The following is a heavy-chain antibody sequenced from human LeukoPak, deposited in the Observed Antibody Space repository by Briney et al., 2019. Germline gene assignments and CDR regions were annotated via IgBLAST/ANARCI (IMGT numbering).Heavy chain of an antibody. CDR2: IYYSGST. Sequence: SSETLSLTCSVSGGSLSSSTYYWGWIRQHPGKGLEWIGYIYYSGSTYYNPSLKSRVTISVDTSKNQFSLKLSSVTAADTAVYYCARDRSYGDYLAAFDIWGQGTMVTVSS. J-gene: IGHJ3*02. CDR3: ARDRSYGDYLAAFDI. V-gene: IGHV4-31*03. CDR1: GGSLSSSTYY. D-gene: IGHD4-17*01.